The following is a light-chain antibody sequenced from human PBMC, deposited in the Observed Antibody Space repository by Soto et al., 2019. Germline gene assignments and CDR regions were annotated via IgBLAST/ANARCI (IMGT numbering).Light chain of an antibody. CDR3: QQRSNWPRT. CDR1: QNISSY. V-gene: IGKV3-11*01. Sequence: IVLTQSPSTLSFSPLNRSTLSCRASQNISSYLIWYQQKPGQSPRVLIYDVSNRATGIPTRFSGSGSGTDFTLTISSLETEDFAVYYCQQRSNWPRTFGQGTKV. J-gene: IGKJ1*01. CDR2: DVS.